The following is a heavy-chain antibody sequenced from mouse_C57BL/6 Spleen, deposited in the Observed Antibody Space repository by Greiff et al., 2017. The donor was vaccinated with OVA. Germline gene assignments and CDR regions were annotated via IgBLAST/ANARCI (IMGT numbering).Heavy chain of an antibody. CDR1: GYTFTSYW. CDR3: AREDGITAVPWYFDV. CDR2: IHPNSGST. D-gene: IGHD1-1*01. J-gene: IGHJ1*03. V-gene: IGHV1-64*01. Sequence: VQLQQPGAELVKPGASVKLSCKASGYTFTSYWMHWVKQRPGQGLEWIGMIHPNSGSTNYNEKFKSKATLTVDKSSSTAYMQLSSLTSEDSAVYYCAREDGITAVPWYFDVWGTGTTVTVSS.